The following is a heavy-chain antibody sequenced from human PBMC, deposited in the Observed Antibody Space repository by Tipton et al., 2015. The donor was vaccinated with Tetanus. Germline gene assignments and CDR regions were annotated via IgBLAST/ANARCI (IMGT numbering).Heavy chain of an antibody. D-gene: IGHD3-10*01. CDR3: ARSKLLWFGKSLSGFDS. J-gene: IGHJ4*02. CDR2: VDDSGST. Sequence: TLSLTCAVYGGSLSRYYWTWIRQPPGKGLEWIGEVDDSGSTNYSPSLKSRVTISLDTSKNEFSLTLSSVTAADTAVYYCARSKLLWFGKSLSGFDSWGQGTLVTVSA. CDR1: GGSLSRYY. V-gene: IGHV4-34*01.